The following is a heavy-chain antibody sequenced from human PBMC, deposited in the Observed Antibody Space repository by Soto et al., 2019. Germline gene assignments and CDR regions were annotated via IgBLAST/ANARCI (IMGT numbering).Heavy chain of an antibody. CDR1: GFSLSTSGVG. J-gene: IGHJ5*02. V-gene: IGHV2-5*01. CDR2: IYWNDDK. CDR3: AHRPTAGITILGVVIITVNWFDP. Sequence: QITLKESGPTLVKPTQTLTLTCTFSGFSLSTSGVGVGWIRQPPGKALEWLALIYWNDDKRYSPSLKSRLTITKDTSKNQVVLTITIMDPVDTATYYCAHRPTAGITILGVVIITVNWFDPWGQGTLVTVSS. D-gene: IGHD3-3*01.